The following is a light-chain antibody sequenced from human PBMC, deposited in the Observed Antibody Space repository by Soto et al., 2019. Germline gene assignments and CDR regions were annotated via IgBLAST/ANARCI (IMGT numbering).Light chain of an antibody. CDR1: QSISSY. CDR3: QQSDSTPQT. CDR2: AAS. Sequence: DIQMTQSPSSLSASVGDRVTITCRASQSISSYLNWYQQKPGKAPKLLIYAASSLQSGVPSRFSGSGSGTDFTLTISSLQPEDFATYYCQQSDSTPQTFGQGTKREIK. J-gene: IGKJ2*01. V-gene: IGKV1-39*01.